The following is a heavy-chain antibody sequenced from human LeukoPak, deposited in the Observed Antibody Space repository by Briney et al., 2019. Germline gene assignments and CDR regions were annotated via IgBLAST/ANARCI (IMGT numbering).Heavy chain of an antibody. CDR3: ARALDDYGDYREAY. V-gene: IGHV3-21*01. Sequence: PGGSLRLSCAASGFTFSSYSMNWVRQAPGKGLEWVSSISSSSSYIYYADSVKGRFTISRDNAKNSLYLQMNSLRAEDTAVYYCARALDDYGDYREAYWGQGTLVTVSS. CDR2: ISSSSSYI. J-gene: IGHJ4*02. D-gene: IGHD4-17*01. CDR1: GFTFSSYS.